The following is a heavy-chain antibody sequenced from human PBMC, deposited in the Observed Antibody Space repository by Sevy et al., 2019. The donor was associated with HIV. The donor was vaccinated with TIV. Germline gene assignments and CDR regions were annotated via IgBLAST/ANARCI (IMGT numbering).Heavy chain of an antibody. CDR2: YDPEDGET. J-gene: IGHJ3*02. CDR1: GYSVSDLS. CDR3: ATSPYYYDSSRDAFGI. Sequence: ASVKVSCKVSGYSVSDLSIHWVRQAPGKGLEWMGGYDPEDGETIYAQKFQGRVTMTEDTSTDTAYMELSSLRSEDTAVYYCATSPYYYDSSRDAFGIWGQGTMVAVSS. D-gene: IGHD3-22*01. V-gene: IGHV1-24*01.